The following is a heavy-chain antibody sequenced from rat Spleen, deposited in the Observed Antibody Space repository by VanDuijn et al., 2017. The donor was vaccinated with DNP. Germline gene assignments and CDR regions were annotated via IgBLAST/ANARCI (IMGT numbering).Heavy chain of an antibody. CDR2: ITSSGSDT. V-gene: IGHV5-31*01. CDR3: ATHGYPAYYFDN. D-gene: IGHD1-12*03. CDR1: GFTFKNYW. Sequence: EVQLVESGGDLVQPGRSLKLSCVASGFTFKNYWMTWIRQVPGKGLEWFASITSSGSDTYYPDSVKGRFTISRDNAKNTLYLQMDSLRSEDTATYYCATHGYPAYYFDNWGQGVMVTVSS. J-gene: IGHJ2*01.